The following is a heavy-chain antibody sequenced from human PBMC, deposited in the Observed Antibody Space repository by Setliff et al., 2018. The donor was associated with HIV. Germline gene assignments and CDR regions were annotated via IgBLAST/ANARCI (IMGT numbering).Heavy chain of an antibody. V-gene: IGHV4-39*07. CDR3: ARRKSGSSYRFFNY. Sequence: SETLSLTCIVSGGSISSSSYYWGWIRQPLGKVLEWIGSIYYSGSTYYNPSLKSRVTISVDTSKNQFSLKLSSVTAADTAVYYWARRKSGSSYRFFNYWGLGSLVTVSS. D-gene: IGHD3-16*02. CDR1: GGSISSSSYY. J-gene: IGHJ4*02. CDR2: IYYSGST.